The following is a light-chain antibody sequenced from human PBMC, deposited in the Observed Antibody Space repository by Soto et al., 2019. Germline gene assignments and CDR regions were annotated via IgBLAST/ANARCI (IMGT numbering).Light chain of an antibody. Sequence: QSALTQPASVSGSPGQSITISCTGTSSDVGGYNYVSWYQQHPGKAPKLMIYDVSNRLSGVSNRFSGSKSGNTASLTISGLQAEDEADYYCSSYTSSSTLEFGGGTKVTVL. J-gene: IGLJ2*01. CDR2: DVS. V-gene: IGLV2-14*01. CDR3: SSYTSSSTLE. CDR1: SSDVGGYNY.